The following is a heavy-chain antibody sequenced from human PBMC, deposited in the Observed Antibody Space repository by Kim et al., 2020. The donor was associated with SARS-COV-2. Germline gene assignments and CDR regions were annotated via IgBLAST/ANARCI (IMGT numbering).Heavy chain of an antibody. Sequence: SETLSLTCTVSGGSISSYYWSWIRQPAGKGLEWIGRIYTSGSTNYNPSLKSRVTMSVDTSKNQFSLKLSSVTAADTAVYYCARDWWEPLDYYYYMDVWGKGTTVTVSS. CDR2: IYTSGST. V-gene: IGHV4-4*07. J-gene: IGHJ6*03. D-gene: IGHD1-26*01. CDR1: GGSISSYY. CDR3: ARDWWEPLDYYYYMDV.